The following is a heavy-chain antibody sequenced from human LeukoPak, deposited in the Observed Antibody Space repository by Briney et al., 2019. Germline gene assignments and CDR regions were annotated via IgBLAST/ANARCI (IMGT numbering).Heavy chain of an antibody. CDR1: GFTVSSNY. J-gene: IGHJ4*02. Sequence: GGSLRLSCAASGFTVSSNYMSWVRQAPGKGLEWVSVIYSGGSTYYADSVKGRFTISRDNSKNTLYLQMNSLRAEDTAVYYCAKVRYFYYFDYWGQGTLVTVSS. CDR2: IYSGGST. D-gene: IGHD1-14*01. V-gene: IGHV3-53*01. CDR3: AKVRYFYYFDY.